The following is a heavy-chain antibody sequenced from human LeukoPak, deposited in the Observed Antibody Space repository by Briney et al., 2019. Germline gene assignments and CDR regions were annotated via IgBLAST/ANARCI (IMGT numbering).Heavy chain of an antibody. J-gene: IGHJ4*02. CDR3: AKEWLRLFPSIPDY. CDR2: LTGDGGT. V-gene: IGHV3-23*01. D-gene: IGHD5-12*01. Sequence: GGSLRLSCAASGFTFTNYAMSWVRRAPGKGLGWVSVLTGDGGTYYADSVKGRFTNSRDDSKNTLFLQMNSLRAEDTAVYYCAKEWLRLFPSIPDYWGQGTLVTVSS. CDR1: GFTFTNYA.